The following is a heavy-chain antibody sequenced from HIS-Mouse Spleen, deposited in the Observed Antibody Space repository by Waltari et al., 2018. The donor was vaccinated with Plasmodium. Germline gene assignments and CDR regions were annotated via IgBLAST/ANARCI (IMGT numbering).Heavy chain of an antibody. Sequence: EVQLVESGGGLVQPGGSLRLSCAASGFTFSSYSMNWVRQAPGKGLEWVSYISSSSSTIYYADSVKGRFTISRDNAKNSLYLQMNSLRAEDTAVYYCARELANPFDYWGQGTLVTVSS. J-gene: IGHJ4*02. CDR2: ISSSSSTI. V-gene: IGHV3-48*01. CDR1: GFTFSSYS. CDR3: ARELANPFDY. D-gene: IGHD1-1*01.